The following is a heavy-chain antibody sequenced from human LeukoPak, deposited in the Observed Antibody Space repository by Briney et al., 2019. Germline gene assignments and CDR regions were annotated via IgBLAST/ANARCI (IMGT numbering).Heavy chain of an antibody. CDR2: IWYDGSNK. D-gene: IGHD3-10*01. CDR1: GFTFSSYG. V-gene: IGHV3-33*01. CDR3: ASGIKYYYGSGSEFDY. J-gene: IGHJ4*02. Sequence: PGRSLRLSCAASGFTFSSYGMHWVRQAPGKGLEWVAVIWYDGSNKYYADSVKGRFTISRDNSKNTLYLQMNSLRAEDTAVYYCASGIKYYYGSGSEFDYWGQGTLVTVSS.